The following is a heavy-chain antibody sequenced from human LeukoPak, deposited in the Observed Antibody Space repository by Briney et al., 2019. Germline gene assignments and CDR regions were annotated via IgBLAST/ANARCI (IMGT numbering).Heavy chain of an antibody. CDR3: ARDPKGYYDFWSGYYPLYFDY. CDR1: GFTFSGYW. D-gene: IGHD3-3*01. V-gene: IGHV3-21*01. Sequence: GRSLRLSCAASGFTFSGYWMSWVRQAPGKGLEWVSSISSSSSYIYYADSVKGRFTISRDNATNSLYLQMNSLRAEDTAVYYCARDPKGYYDFWSGYYPLYFDYWGQGTLVTVSS. J-gene: IGHJ4*02. CDR2: ISSSSSYI.